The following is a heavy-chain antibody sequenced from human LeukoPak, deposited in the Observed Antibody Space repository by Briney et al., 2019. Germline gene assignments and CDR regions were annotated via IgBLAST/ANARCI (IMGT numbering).Heavy chain of an antibody. J-gene: IGHJ4*02. V-gene: IGHV1-18*01. D-gene: IGHD6-13*01. Sequence: ASVKVSCKASGYTFTSYGISWVRQAPGQGLEWMGWISAYNGNTNYAQKLQGRVTMTTDTSTSTAYMEPRSLRSDDTAVYYCARVGARYSSSWYLSNLVYYFDYWGQGTLVTVSS. CDR2: ISAYNGNT. CDR3: ARVGARYSSSWYLSNLVYYFDY. CDR1: GYTFTSYG.